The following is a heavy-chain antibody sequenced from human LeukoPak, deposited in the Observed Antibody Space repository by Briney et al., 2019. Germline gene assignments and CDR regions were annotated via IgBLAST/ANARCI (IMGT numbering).Heavy chain of an antibody. J-gene: IGHJ5*02. CDR2: INHSGST. CDR3: ARGLRFLEWYNWFDP. V-gene: IGHV4-39*07. Sequence: SETLSLTCTVSGGSVSSGSYYWSWIRQPPGKGLEWIGEINHSGSTNYNPSLKSRVTISVDTSKNQFSLKLSSVTAADTAVYYCARGLRFLEWYNWFDPWGQGTLVTVSS. CDR1: GGSVSSGSYY. D-gene: IGHD3-3*01.